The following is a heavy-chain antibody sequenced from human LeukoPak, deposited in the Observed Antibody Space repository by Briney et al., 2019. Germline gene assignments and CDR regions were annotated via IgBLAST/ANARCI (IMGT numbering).Heavy chain of an antibody. D-gene: IGHD6-19*01. V-gene: IGHV4-4*07. CDR1: GGPISSYY. Sequence: SETLSLTCTVSGGPISSYYWSWIRQPAGKGLEWIGRIYTSGSTNYNPSLKSRVTMSVDTSKNQFSLKLSSVTAADTAVYYCARAYSSGWYDLGGWFDPWGQGTLVTVSS. J-gene: IGHJ5*02. CDR3: ARAYSSGWYDLGGWFDP. CDR2: IYTSGST.